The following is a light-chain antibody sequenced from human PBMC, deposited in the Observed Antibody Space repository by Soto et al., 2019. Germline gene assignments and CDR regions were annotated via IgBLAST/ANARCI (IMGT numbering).Light chain of an antibody. J-gene: IGKJ5*01. CDR3: QKSYSTLIT. Sequence: DIQMTQSPSSLSASVGDRVTITCRASQSISSYLNWYQQKPGKATKLLIYAASSLQSGVPSRFSGSGSGTDFTLTNSSLQPEDFATYYCQKSYSTLITFCQGTRLEIK. CDR2: AAS. CDR1: QSISSY. V-gene: IGKV1-39*01.